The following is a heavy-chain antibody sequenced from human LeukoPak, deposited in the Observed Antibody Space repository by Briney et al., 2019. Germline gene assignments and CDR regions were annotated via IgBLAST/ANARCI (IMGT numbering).Heavy chain of an antibody. J-gene: IGHJ4*02. V-gene: IGHV3-53*01. D-gene: IGHD6-13*01. CDR1: GFTVSSNY. Sequence: PGGSLRLSCAASGFTVSSNYMSWVRQAPGKGLEWVSVIYSGGSTYYADSVKGRFTISRDNSKNTLYLQMNSLRAEDTAVYYCARGSRAAALPFDYWGQGTLVTVSS. CDR3: ARGSRAAALPFDY. CDR2: IYSGGST.